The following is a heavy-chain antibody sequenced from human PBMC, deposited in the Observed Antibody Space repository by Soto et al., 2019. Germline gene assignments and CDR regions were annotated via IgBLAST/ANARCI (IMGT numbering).Heavy chain of an antibody. D-gene: IGHD4-4*01. V-gene: IGHV4-39*01. J-gene: IGHJ6*02. Sequence: SETLSLTCTVSGGSISSSSYYWGWIRQPPGKGLEWIGSIYYSGSTYYNPSLKSQVTISVDTSKNQFSLKLSSVTAADTAVYYCATNYAYYYYGMDVWGQGTTVTVSS. CDR2: IYYSGST. CDR3: ATNYAYYYYGMDV. CDR1: GGSISSSSYY.